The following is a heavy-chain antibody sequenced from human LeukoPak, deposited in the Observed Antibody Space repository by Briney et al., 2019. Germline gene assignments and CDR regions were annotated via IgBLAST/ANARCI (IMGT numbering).Heavy chain of an antibody. D-gene: IGHD3-22*01. Sequence: GSLRLSCAASGFTFSDYSMNWVRQAPGKGLEWVSSISRSSRHVYYAGSVKGRFTISRDDAKNTLYLQMNSLRAEDTAVYYCARDPDSSGYYPEDFDYWGQGTLVTVSS. V-gene: IGHV3-21*01. CDR1: GFTFSDYS. J-gene: IGHJ4*02. CDR3: ARDPDSSGYYPEDFDY. CDR2: ISRSSRHV.